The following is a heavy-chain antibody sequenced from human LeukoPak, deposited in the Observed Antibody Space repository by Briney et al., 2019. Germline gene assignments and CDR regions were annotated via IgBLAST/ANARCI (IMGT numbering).Heavy chain of an antibody. D-gene: IGHD3-10*01. CDR1: GFTFSSYA. CDR2: ISSSGGST. Sequence: GGSLRLSCAASGFTFSSYAMNWVRQVPGKGLEGVSSISSSGGSTYQADSVKGRFTISRDNSKNTLYLQMDSLRAEDTAVYYCVKGMGPHWGQGTLVTVSS. V-gene: IGHV3-23*01. CDR3: VKGMGPH. J-gene: IGHJ4*02.